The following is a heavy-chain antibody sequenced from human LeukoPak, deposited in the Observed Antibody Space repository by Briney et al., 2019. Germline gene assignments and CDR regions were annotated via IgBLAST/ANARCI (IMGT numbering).Heavy chain of an antibody. CDR2: INHSGST. D-gene: IGHD3-10*01. Sequence: PSETLSLTCAVYGGSFSGYYWSWIRQPPGKGLEWIGEINHSGSTNYNPSLKSRVTISVDTSKNQFSLKLSSVTAADTAVYYCARRGITMVRGVIIWFDPWGQGTLVTVSS. V-gene: IGHV4-34*01. J-gene: IGHJ5*02. CDR1: GGSFSGYY. CDR3: ARRGITMVRGVIIWFDP.